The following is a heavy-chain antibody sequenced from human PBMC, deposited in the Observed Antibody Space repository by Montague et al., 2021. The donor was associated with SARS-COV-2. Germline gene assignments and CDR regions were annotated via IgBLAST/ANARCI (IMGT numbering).Heavy chain of an antibody. V-gene: IGHV4-61*02. D-gene: IGHD2/OR15-2a*01. Sequence: TLSLTCTVSGGSISFGSYCWTWIRQPAGKGLEWIRGVYRNGGSKYNPSLKSRVTISLDTSTNQFSLRLTSVTAADTAVDYCGREQSGDFYPGALDVWGQGTTVTVSS. CDR3: GREQSGDFYPGALDV. CDR2: VYRNGGS. J-gene: IGHJ3*01. CDR1: GGSISFGSYC.